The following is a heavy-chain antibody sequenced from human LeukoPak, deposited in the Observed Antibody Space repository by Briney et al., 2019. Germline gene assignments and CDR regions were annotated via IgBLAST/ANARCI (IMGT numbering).Heavy chain of an antibody. J-gene: IGHJ4*02. CDR3: AGDLGIVGAANFDY. Sequence: GASVKVSCKASGYTFTSYGISWVRQAPGQGLEWMGWISAYNGNTNYAQKLQGRVTMTTDTSTSTAYMELRSLRSDDTAVYYCAGDLGIVGAANFDYWGQGTQVTVSS. V-gene: IGHV1-18*01. CDR1: GYTFTSYG. D-gene: IGHD1-26*01. CDR2: ISAYNGNT.